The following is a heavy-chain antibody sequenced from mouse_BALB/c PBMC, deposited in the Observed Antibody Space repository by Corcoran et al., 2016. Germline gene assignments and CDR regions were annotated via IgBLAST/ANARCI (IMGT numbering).Heavy chain of an antibody. CDR2: ISYDGSN. J-gene: IGHJ1*01. D-gene: IGHD1-1*01. CDR3: ATDYGSSSYWYFDV. CDR1: GYSITSGYY. V-gene: IGHV3-6*02. Sequence: DVQLQESGPGLVKPSQSLSLTCSVTGYSITSGYYWNWIRQFPGNKLEWMGYISYDGSNNYNPSLKNRISITRDTSKNQFFLKLNSVTTEDTATYYCATDYGSSSYWYFDVWGAGTTVTVSS.